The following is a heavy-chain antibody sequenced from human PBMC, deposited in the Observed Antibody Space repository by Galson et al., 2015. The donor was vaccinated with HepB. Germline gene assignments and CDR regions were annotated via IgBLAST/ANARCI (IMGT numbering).Heavy chain of an antibody. J-gene: IGHJ4*02. CDR2: IRTETYGGTT. CDR1: GFTFGDYA. D-gene: IGHD3-10*01. Sequence: SLRLSCASSGFTFGDYAMNWVRQAPGKGLEWVAFIRTETYGGTTEYAASVKGRFTIFRDDSNSIAYLQMNSLKIADTAVYYCTRELGYYYGSGSDYWGQGTLVTVSS. CDR3: TRELGYYYGSGSDY. V-gene: IGHV3-49*04.